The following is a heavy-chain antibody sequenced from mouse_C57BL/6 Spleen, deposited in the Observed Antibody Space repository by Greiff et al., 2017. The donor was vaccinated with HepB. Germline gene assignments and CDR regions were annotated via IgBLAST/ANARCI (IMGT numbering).Heavy chain of an antibody. CDR2: ISYDGSN. Sequence: VQLKQSGPGLVKPSQSLSLTCSVTGYSITSGYYWNWIRQFPGNKLEWMGYISYDGSNNYNPSLKNRISITRDTSKNQFFLKLNSVTTEDTATYYCARGIYYGYGDYWGQGTTLTVSS. J-gene: IGHJ2*01. CDR3: ARGIYYGYGDY. V-gene: IGHV3-6*01. CDR1: GYSITSGYY. D-gene: IGHD2-2*01.